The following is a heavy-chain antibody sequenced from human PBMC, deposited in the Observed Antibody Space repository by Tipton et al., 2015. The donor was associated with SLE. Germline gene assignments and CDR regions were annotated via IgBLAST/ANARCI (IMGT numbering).Heavy chain of an antibody. CDR2: ISYDGSNK. J-gene: IGHJ4*02. Sequence: SLRLSCAASGFTFSSYAMHWVRQAPGKGLEWVAVISYDGSNKYYADSVKGRFTISRDNSKNTLYLQMNSLRAEDTAVYYCAKSSVAGTGLDYWGQGTLVTVSS. CDR1: GFTFSSYA. V-gene: IGHV3-30-3*02. CDR3: AKSSVAGTGLDY. D-gene: IGHD6-19*01.